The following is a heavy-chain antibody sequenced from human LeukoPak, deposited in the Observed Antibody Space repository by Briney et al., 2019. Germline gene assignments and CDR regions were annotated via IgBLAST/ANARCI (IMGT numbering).Heavy chain of an antibody. CDR2: ISSSGSTI. CDR3: ARVIYSSGSAIDY. Sequence: GSLRLSCAASGFTFSSYSMNWVRQAPGKGLEWVSYISSSGSTIYYADSVKGRFTISRDNAKNSLYLQMNSLRAEDTAVYYCARVIYSSGSAIDYWGQGTLVTVSS. V-gene: IGHV3-48*01. CDR1: GFTFSSYS. J-gene: IGHJ4*02. D-gene: IGHD6-19*01.